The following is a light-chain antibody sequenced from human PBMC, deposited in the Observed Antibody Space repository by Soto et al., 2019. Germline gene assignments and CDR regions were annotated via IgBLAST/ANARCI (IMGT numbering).Light chain of an antibody. J-gene: IGKJ5*01. V-gene: IGKV3-15*01. Sequence: EIVMTQSPATLSVSPGERATLSCRASQSVSSNLAWYQQKPGQAPRLLIYGASTRATGIPARFSGSGSGTEFTLTISSLQSEDFAVYYCNKYNNWSITFGQGTRLEMK. CDR2: GAS. CDR3: NKYNNWSIT. CDR1: QSVSSN.